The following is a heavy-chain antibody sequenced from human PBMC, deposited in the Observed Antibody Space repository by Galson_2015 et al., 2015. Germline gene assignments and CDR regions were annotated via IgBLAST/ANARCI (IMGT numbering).Heavy chain of an antibody. J-gene: IGHJ3*02. D-gene: IGHD3/OR15-3a*01. Sequence: SETLSLTCTVSGGSISSSSYYWGWIRQPPGKGLEWIGSIYYSGSTYYNPSLKSRVTISVDTSKNQFSLKLSSVTAADTAVYYCARRELFPMLFADAFDIWGQGTMVTVSS. CDR2: IYYSGST. CDR3: ARRELFPMLFADAFDI. V-gene: IGHV4-39*01. CDR1: GGSISSSSYY.